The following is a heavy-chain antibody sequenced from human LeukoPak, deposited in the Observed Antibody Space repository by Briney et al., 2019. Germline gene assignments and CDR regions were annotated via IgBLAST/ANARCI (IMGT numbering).Heavy chain of an antibody. J-gene: IGHJ6*03. CDR2: MNPNSGNT. CDR3: ARGRVLRLIRKGYYMDV. D-gene: IGHD3-3*01. CDR1: GYTFTSYD. V-gene: IGHV1-8*03. Sequence: ASVKVSCKASGYTFTSYDINWVRQATGQGLEWMGWMNPNSGNTGYAQKFQGRVTITRNTSISTAYMELSSLRSEDTAVYYCARGRVLRLIRKGYYMDVWGKGTTVTVSS.